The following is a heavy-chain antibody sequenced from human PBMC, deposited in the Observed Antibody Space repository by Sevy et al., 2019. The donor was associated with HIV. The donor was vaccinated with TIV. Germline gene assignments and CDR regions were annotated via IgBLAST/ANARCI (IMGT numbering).Heavy chain of an antibody. CDR1: GFTLCNYW. CDR3: ARGGPLVVAALFPWGMDF. D-gene: IGHD6-6*01. J-gene: IGHJ6*02. Sequence: GGSLRLSCSASGFTLCNYWLNWVRQAPGKGLEWVANIKQGGDEKYYVDSVKGRFTLTRDNAKYTVSLQMNSLRAEDEAVDYCARGGPLVVAALFPWGMDFWGQGTTVTVSS. CDR2: IKQGGDEK. V-gene: IGHV3-7*01.